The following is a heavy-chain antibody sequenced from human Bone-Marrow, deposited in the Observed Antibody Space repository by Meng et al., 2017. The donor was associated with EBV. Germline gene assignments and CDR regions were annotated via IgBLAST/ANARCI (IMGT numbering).Heavy chain of an antibody. CDR2: ISSSSSYI. Sequence: EVQLVESGGXLVKRGGSLXLSCAASGFTVRSSSMNWVRQAPGKGLEWVSSISSSSSYIYYADSVKGRFTISRDNAKNSLYMQMNSLRAEDTAVYYCARGPLTYYDFWSGYFGSYYFDYWGQGTLVTVSS. CDR1: GFTVRSSS. V-gene: IGHV3-21*01. J-gene: IGHJ4*02. D-gene: IGHD3-3*01. CDR3: ARGPLTYYDFWSGYFGSYYFDY.